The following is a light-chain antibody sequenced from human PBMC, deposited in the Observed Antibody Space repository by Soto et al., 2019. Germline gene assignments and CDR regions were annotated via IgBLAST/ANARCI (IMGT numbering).Light chain of an antibody. V-gene: IGLV3-21*04. CDR2: YDT. CDR1: NIGSKS. CDR3: HVWDTISDHPL. J-gene: IGLJ2*01. Sequence: SYEVTQPPSASVAPGETARITCGGKNIGSKSVHWYHQKAGQAPILVIYYDTDRPSGIPERFSGSNSGNTATLTISRVEAGDEADYYCHVWDTISDHPLFGGGTQLTVL.